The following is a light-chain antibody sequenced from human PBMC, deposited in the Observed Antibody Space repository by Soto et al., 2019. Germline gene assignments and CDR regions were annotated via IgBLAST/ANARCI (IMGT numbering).Light chain of an antibody. CDR3: QQYISLWT. V-gene: IGKV1-5*03. J-gene: IGKJ5*01. CDR2: KAS. Sequence: DIQMTQSPSTLSASVGDRVTITCRASQTISSWLAWYQQKPGKAPKLLIYKASNLASGVPSRFSGSGSGTEFTLTISSLQPDDFAIYYCQQYISLWTFGQGTRLEIK. CDR1: QTISSW.